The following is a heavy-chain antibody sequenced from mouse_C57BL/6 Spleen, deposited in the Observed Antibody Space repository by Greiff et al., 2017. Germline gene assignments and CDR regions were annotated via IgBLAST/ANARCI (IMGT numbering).Heavy chain of an antibody. CDR2: ISSGSSTI. D-gene: IGHD1-1*01. Sequence: EVHLVESGGGLVKPGGSLKLSCAASGFTFSDDGMHWVRQTPEKGLEWVAYISSGSSTIYYADTVKGRVTISRDNAKNTLFLQMTSLRSEDTAMYYCARGYYGSSPFGYWGQGTTLTVSS. J-gene: IGHJ2*01. V-gene: IGHV5-17*01. CDR3: ARGYYGSSPFGY. CDR1: GFTFSDDG.